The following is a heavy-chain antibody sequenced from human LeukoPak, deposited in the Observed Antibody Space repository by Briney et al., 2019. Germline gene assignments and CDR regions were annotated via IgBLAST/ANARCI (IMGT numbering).Heavy chain of an antibody. D-gene: IGHD6-13*01. CDR1: GFTFSSYA. CDR2: IKGSDGST. V-gene: IGHV3-23*01. CDR3: AKSGRTGITAADLDY. J-gene: IGHJ4*02. Sequence: GGSLRLSCAASGFTFSSYAMNWVRQAPGKGLEWVSAIKGSDGSTYYTDSVKGRFTISRDNSKNTLYLQMSSLRAEDTAVYYCAKSGRTGITAADLDYWGQGTLVTVSS.